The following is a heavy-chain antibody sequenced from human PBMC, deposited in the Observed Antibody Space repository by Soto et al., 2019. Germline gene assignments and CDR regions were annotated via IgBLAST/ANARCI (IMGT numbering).Heavy chain of an antibody. CDR1: GGTFSSYA. D-gene: IGHD2-2*01. V-gene: IGHV1-69*01. Sequence: QVQLVQSGAEVKKPGSSVKVSCKASGGTFSSYAISWVRQAPGQGLEWMGGIIPISGTANYAQQFQGRVTISADEFTSTAYMELSSLRSEDTAVYYCARSQGSSTSLEIYYYYYYGMDVWGQGTTVTVSS. CDR3: ARSQGSSTSLEIYYYYYYGMDV. CDR2: IIPISGTA. J-gene: IGHJ6*02.